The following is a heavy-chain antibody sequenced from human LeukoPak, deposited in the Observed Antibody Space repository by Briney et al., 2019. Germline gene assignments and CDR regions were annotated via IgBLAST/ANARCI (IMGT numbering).Heavy chain of an antibody. CDR2: IYPGDSDT. CDR3: ARSLRGIAAAGTSLGYFDY. Sequence: GESLKISCKGSGYSFTSYWIGWVRQMPGKGLEWMGIIYPGDSDTRYSPSFQGQVTISADKSISTAYLQRSSLKASDTAMYYCARSLRGIAAAGTSLGYFDYWGQGTLVTVSS. CDR1: GYSFTSYW. V-gene: IGHV5-51*01. J-gene: IGHJ4*02. D-gene: IGHD6-13*01.